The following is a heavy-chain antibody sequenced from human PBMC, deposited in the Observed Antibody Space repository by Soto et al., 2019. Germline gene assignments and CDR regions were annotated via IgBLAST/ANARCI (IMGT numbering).Heavy chain of an antibody. CDR1: GGSISSGGYY. D-gene: IGHD3-10*01. CDR3: ARDGAYYGSGTLGP. V-gene: IGHV4-31*03. J-gene: IGHJ5*02. Sequence: QVQLQESGPGLVKPSQTLSLTCTVSGGSISSGGYYWSWIRQHPGKGLEWIGYIFYSGSTYYNPSLKSRVTISVDMSKNQFSLKLSSVTAADTAVYYCARDGAYYGSGTLGPWGQGTLVTVSS. CDR2: IFYSGST.